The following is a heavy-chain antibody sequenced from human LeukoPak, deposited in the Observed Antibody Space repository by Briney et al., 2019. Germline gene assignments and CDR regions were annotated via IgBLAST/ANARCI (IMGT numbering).Heavy chain of an antibody. Sequence: GGSLRLSCAASGFGFSTFGMHWVRQAPGKGLEWVAAIWSDGSNQFYAESVKGRFTISRDNSKSTLYLQMNSLRAEDTAVYSCARWSRIDILFYYHMDVWGKGTRVTVSS. V-gene: IGHV3-33*03. D-gene: IGHD4-23*01. CDR3: ARWSRIDILFYYHMDV. J-gene: IGHJ6*03. CDR1: GFGFSTFG. CDR2: IWSDGSNQ.